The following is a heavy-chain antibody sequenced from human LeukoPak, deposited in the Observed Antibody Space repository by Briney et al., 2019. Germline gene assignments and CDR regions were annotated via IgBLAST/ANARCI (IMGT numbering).Heavy chain of an antibody. CDR1: GFTFITYW. J-gene: IGHJ4*02. CDR2: IKQDGSEK. V-gene: IGHV3-7*01. CDR3: ARYSAYGSGSYSPLFDY. Sequence: GGSLRLSCAVSGFTFITYWMSWVRQAPGKGLEWVANIKQDGSEKYYVDSVKGRFTISRDNAKNSLYLQMNSLRAEDTAVYYCARYSAYGSGSYSPLFDYWGQGTLVTVSS. D-gene: IGHD3-10*01.